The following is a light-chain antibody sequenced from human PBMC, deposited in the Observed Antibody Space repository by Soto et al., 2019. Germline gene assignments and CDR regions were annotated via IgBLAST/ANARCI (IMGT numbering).Light chain of an antibody. CDR3: QQYIKWPIT. J-gene: IGKJ5*01. CDR2: DAS. V-gene: IGKV3-15*01. Sequence: DIVLTQSPATLSLSPGERATLSCRASQSVSSYLAWYQQKPGQAPRLLISDASTMATGIPARFSGSGSGTEFTLTVSSLQSEDFAVYYCQQYIKWPITFGQGTRLEIK. CDR1: QSVSSY.